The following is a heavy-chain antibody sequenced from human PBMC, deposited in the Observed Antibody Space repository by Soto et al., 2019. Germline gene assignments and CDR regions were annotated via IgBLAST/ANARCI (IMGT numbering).Heavy chain of an antibody. CDR2: INPGDSDT. CDR3: ARRGGDDFWSDYYTEY. D-gene: IGHD3-3*01. Sequence: GESLQISCEGSGYTFTRYWIVWVRQMPGKGLEYIGTINPGDSDTRYSPSFQGQVTISADKSISTAYLQWSGLKASDTAMYYCARRGGDDFWSDYYTEYWGEGTQVTVS. V-gene: IGHV5-51*01. CDR1: GYTFTRYW. J-gene: IGHJ4*02.